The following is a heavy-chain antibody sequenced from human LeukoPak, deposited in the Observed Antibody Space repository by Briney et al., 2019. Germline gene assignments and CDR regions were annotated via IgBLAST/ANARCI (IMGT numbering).Heavy chain of an antibody. V-gene: IGHV3-7*01. CDR3: ARDPSRGYTYGYGDY. D-gene: IGHD5-18*01. Sequence: GGSLRLSCAASGFTFSSYWMNWVRQPPGKGLEWVANIKQDGSGKYYVDSVKGRFTISRDNAKKSLYLQMNSLRAEDTGVYYCARDPSRGYTYGYGDYWGQGILVTVSS. CDR2: IKQDGSGK. J-gene: IGHJ4*02. CDR1: GFTFSSYW.